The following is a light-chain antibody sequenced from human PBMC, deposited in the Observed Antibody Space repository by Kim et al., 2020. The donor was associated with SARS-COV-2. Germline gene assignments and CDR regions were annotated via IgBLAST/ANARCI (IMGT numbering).Light chain of an antibody. V-gene: IGKV3-11*01. J-gene: IGKJ4*01. CDR1: QNIDTY. CDR3: QQRNSWPPAVT. Sequence: PGDRATLSCRASQNIDTYLAWYQQRPGQAPRLLVYDASNRATGVPARFSGSGAGTDFTLTISSLEPEDFSIYYCQQRNSWPPAVTFGGGTKVDIK. CDR2: DAS.